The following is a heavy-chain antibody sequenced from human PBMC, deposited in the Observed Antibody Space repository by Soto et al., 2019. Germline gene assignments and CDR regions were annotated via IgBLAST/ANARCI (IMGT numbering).Heavy chain of an antibody. CDR3: ARLPGPLVAVLYIYPLDGREAMSDVDV. Sequence: GGSLRLSCAASGFTFNYYPMHWVRQAPGKGLEWVAVVSFDGSNKYYADSVKGRFIISKDNSKNTLYLQMNSLRREDTAVYYFARLPGPLVAVLYIYPLDGREAMSDVDVWGQGTTVTVSS. CDR1: GFTFNYYP. D-gene: IGHD6-19*01. J-gene: IGHJ6*02. V-gene: IGHV3-30-3*01. CDR2: VSFDGSNK.